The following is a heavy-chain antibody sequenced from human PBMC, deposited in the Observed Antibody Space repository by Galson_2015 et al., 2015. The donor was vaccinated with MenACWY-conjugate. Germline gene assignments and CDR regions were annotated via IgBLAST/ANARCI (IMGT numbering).Heavy chain of an antibody. V-gene: IGHV4-34*01. CDR3: ARYTAYYYGSGSPAFFDY. CDR2: INHSGST. CDR1: GGSFSGYY. D-gene: IGHD3-10*01. Sequence: SETLSLTCAVYGGSFSGYYWSWIRQAPGKGLEWIGEINHSGSTNYNPSLKSRLTISVDTSKNQFSLKLSSVTAADTALYYCARYTAYYYGSGSPAFFDYWGQGTLVTVSS. J-gene: IGHJ4*02.